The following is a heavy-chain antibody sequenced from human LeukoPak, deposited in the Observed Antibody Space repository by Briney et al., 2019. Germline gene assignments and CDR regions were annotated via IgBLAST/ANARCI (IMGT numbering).Heavy chain of an antibody. CDR2: ISYDGSNK. CDR3: ARFYANEWELPH. CDR1: GFAFSSYA. J-gene: IGHJ4*02. Sequence: GGSLRLSCAASGFAFSSYAMHWVRQAPGKGLEWVALISYDGSNKYYADSVKGRFTISRDNSKNTLYLQMNSLRAEDTAVYYCARFYANEWELPHWGQGTLVTVSS. D-gene: IGHD1-26*01. V-gene: IGHV3-30*04.